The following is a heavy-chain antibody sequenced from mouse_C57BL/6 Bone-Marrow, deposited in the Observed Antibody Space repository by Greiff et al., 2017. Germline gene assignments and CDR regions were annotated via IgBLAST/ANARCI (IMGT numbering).Heavy chain of an antibody. CDR1: GYTFTSYG. CDR3: ARGGAGSFAY. Sequence: QVQLQQSGAELARPGASVKLSCKASGYTFTSYGISWVKQRTGQGLEWIGEIYPRSGNTYYNEKFKGKVTLTADKSSSTAYMELRSLTSEDAAIYFCARGGAGSFAYWGQGTLVTVSA. V-gene: IGHV1-81*01. CDR2: IYPRSGNT. J-gene: IGHJ3*01. D-gene: IGHD3-3*01.